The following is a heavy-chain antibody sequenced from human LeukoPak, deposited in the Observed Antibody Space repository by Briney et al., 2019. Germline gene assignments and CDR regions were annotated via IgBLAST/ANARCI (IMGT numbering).Heavy chain of an antibody. J-gene: IGHJ4*02. CDR2: VYSDGITT. Sequence: GGSLRLSCAASGFTFSTYWMHWVRQAPGKGLVWVSRVYSDGITTNYADSVKGRFTISRDNAKNTLYLQMNSLRAEDTAVYYCARGSCTNGVCSVFDHWGLGALVTVSS. CDR1: GFTFSTYW. V-gene: IGHV3-74*01. CDR3: ARGSCTNGVCSVFDH. D-gene: IGHD2-8*01.